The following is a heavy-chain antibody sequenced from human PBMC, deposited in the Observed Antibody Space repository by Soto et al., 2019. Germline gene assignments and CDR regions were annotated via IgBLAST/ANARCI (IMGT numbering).Heavy chain of an antibody. V-gene: IGHV1-18*01. CDR3: ARGRYYDFWSGYFSGSVAFDI. J-gene: IGHJ3*02. CDR2: ISAYNGNT. CDR1: GYTFTSYG. Sequence: ASVKVSCKASGYTFTSYGIIWVRQAPGQGLEWMGWISAYNGNTNYAQKLQGRVTMTTDTSTSTAYMELRSLRSDDTAVYYCARGRYYDFWSGYFSGSVAFDIWGQGTMVTVSS. D-gene: IGHD3-3*01.